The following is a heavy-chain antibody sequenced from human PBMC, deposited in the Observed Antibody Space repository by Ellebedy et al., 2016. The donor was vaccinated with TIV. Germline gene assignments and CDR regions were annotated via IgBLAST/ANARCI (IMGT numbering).Heavy chain of an antibody. Sequence: GESLKISXAASGFAFSSYWMHWVRQAPGEGLVWVSRISGDGRKTSYEDSVKGRFTLSRDNAKNTLYLQMNSLRAEDTAVYYCARYHRRDGDNWGGMDVWGQGTTVTVSS. V-gene: IGHV3-74*01. CDR1: GFAFSSYW. D-gene: IGHD5-24*01. CDR3: ARYHRRDGDNWGGMDV. CDR2: ISGDGRKT. J-gene: IGHJ6*02.